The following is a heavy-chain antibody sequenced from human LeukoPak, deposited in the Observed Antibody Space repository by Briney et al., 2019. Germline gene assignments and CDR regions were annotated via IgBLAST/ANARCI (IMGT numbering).Heavy chain of an antibody. J-gene: IGHJ3*02. CDR2: INPNSGGT. Sequence: ASVKVSCKASGYTFTGYYMHWVRQAPGQGLEWMGRINPNSGGTNYAQKFQGRVTMTRDTSISTDYMELSRLRSDDTAVYYCARDFGVLGGAFDIWGQGTMVTVSS. D-gene: IGHD3-16*01. CDR1: GYTFTGYY. CDR3: ARDFGVLGGAFDI. V-gene: IGHV1-2*06.